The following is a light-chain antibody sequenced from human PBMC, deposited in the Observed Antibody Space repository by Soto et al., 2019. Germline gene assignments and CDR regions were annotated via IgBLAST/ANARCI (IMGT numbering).Light chain of an antibody. V-gene: IGKV3-15*01. CDR1: QSVSSN. Sequence: EIVMTQSPATMSFSPGERATLSCRASQSVSSNLAWYQQKPGQAPKRLIYGASTRATGIQARFSGSGSGTEFTLTISSLQSEAFAVYYCQQYNNWPPITFGQGTRLEIK. J-gene: IGKJ5*01. CDR3: QQYNNWPPIT. CDR2: GAS.